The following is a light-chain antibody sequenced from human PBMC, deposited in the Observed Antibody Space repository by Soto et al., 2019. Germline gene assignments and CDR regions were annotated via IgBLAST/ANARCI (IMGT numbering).Light chain of an antibody. CDR3: QQGFTTPWT. CDR2: GAS. Sequence: IQMTPFPSSLSASVGDRVTITCLASQGIRNDLGWYQQKSGRAPKLLIFGASTLQSGVPSRFSGSGSGTDFTLTIGSLQPEDSATYYCQQGFTTPWTVGPVTQVEIK. CDR1: QGIRND. J-gene: IGKJ1*01. V-gene: IGKV1-6*01.